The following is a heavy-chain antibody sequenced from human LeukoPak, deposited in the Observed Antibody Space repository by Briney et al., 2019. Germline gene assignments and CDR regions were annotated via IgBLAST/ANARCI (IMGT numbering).Heavy chain of an antibody. V-gene: IGHV3-23*01. J-gene: IGHJ4*02. D-gene: IGHD6-19*01. CDR3: ANVGGTGWRFFDY. CDR2: ISGSGGTT. CDR1: GFTITSYA. Sequence: GGSLRLSCAASGFTITSYAMSWVRQAPGKGLEWVSVISGSGGTTYYADSVKGRFTISRDNFKNTLYLQMNSLRVEDTAVYYCANVGGTGWRFFDYWGQGTLVTVSS.